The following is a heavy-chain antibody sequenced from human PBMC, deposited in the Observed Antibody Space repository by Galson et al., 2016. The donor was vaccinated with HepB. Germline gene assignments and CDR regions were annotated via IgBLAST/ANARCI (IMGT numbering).Heavy chain of an antibody. CDR1: GFTFADYL. CDR3: ARRDIPMANDY. V-gene: IGHV3-74*01. D-gene: IGHD5-18*01. Sequence: SLRLSCAASGFTFADYLMSWVRQAPGKGLVWVSRINGDGSSTSYADYVKGRFTISRDNAKNTLYPQMNSLRAEDTAVYFCARRDIPMANDYWGQGVLVTVSS. J-gene: IGHJ4*02. CDR2: INGDGSST.